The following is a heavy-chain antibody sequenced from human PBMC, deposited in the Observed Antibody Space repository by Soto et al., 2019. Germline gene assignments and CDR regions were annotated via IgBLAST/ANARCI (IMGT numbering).Heavy chain of an antibody. CDR1: GFTFSSYW. Sequence: EVLLVESGGGLVQPGGSLRLSCAASGFTFSSYWMYWVRQAPGKGLVWLSRINGDGSYTSYADSVEGRFTISRDNAKNTLYLQMQSLSVENTALYYCARACDYMPPTAKWGQGTLVTLSS. CDR3: ARACDYMPPTAK. V-gene: IGHV3-74*01. D-gene: IGHD2-2*01. J-gene: IGHJ4*02. CDR2: INGDGSYT.